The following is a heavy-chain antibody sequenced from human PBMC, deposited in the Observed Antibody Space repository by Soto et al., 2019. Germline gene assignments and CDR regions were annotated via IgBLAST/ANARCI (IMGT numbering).Heavy chain of an antibody. D-gene: IGHD5-12*01. V-gene: IGHV4-31*03. J-gene: IGHJ4*02. CDR1: GGSISSGGYY. Sequence: SETLSLTCTVSGGSISSGGYYWSWIRQHPGKGLEWIGYIYYSGSTYYNPSLKSRVTISVDTSKNQFSLKLSSVTAADTAVYYCARWDGYKPAGYYFDYWGQGTLVTVSS. CDR2: IYYSGST. CDR3: ARWDGYKPAGYYFDY.